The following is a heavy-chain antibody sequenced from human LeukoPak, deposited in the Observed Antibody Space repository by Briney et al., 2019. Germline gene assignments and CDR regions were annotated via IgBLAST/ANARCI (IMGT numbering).Heavy chain of an antibody. J-gene: IGHJ5*02. CDR1: GGSISTYY. D-gene: IGHD1-26*01. V-gene: IGHV4-59*01. CDR3: ARGGNYWPQWWFDP. Sequence: SETLSLTCTVSGGSISTYYWSWIRQPPGKGLEWSGYIYYTGSTSYNPSLKSRVTMSLDASKNQFSLELNSVTPADTAVYYCARGGNYWPQWWFDPWGRGTLVSVSS. CDR2: IYYTGST.